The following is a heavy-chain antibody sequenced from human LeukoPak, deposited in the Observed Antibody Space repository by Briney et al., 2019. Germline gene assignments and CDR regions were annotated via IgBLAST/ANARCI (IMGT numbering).Heavy chain of an antibody. D-gene: IGHD4-17*01. Sequence: GGSLRLSCAASGFTFSSYGMHWVRQAPGKGLEWVAVISYDGSNKYYADSVKGRFTISRDNSKNTLYLQMNSLRAEDTAVYYCTKLSFYGDTNPPMDYWGQGTLVTVSS. V-gene: IGHV3-30*18. CDR2: ISYDGSNK. J-gene: IGHJ4*02. CDR1: GFTFSSYG. CDR3: TKLSFYGDTNPPMDY.